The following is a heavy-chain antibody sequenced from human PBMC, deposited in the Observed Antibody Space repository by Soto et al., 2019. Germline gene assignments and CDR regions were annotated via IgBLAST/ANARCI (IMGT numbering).Heavy chain of an antibody. CDR2: IIPIFGTA. Sequence: SVKVSCKASGGTFSSYAISWVRQAPGQGLEWMGGIIPIFGTANYAQKFQGRVTITADKSTSTAYMELSSLRSEDTAVYYCASLGYCTNGVCYDIWGQGAMVTVSS. D-gene: IGHD2-8*01. V-gene: IGHV1-69*06. CDR1: GGTFSSYA. CDR3: ASLGYCTNGVCYDI. J-gene: IGHJ3*02.